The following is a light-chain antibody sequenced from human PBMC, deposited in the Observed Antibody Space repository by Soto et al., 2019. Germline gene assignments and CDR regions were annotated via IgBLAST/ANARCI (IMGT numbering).Light chain of an antibody. Sequence: DIQMTQSPSSLSASAGDRVTITCQASQDISNYLNWYQQKPGKAPKLLIYDASNLETGVPSRFSGSGSGTDFTFTISSLQPEDIATYYCQQYDNPITFGQGTRLEIK. CDR3: QQYDNPIT. J-gene: IGKJ5*01. CDR2: DAS. V-gene: IGKV1-33*01. CDR1: QDISNY.